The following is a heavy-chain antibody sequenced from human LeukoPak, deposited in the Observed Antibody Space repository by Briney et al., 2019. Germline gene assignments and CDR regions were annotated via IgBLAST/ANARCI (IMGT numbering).Heavy chain of an antibody. J-gene: IGHJ5*02. V-gene: IGHV3-23*01. CDR3: AKEPASSGWFDP. CDR2: ISGTGGRT. D-gene: IGHD6-19*01. CDR1: GFTFSSYA. Sequence: GGSLRLSCAASGFTFSSYAMSWVRQAPGKGLEWVSAISGTGGRTYYADSVEGRFTISRDNSKNTLYLQMNSLRAEDTAVYYCAKEPASSGWFDPWGQGTLVAVSS.